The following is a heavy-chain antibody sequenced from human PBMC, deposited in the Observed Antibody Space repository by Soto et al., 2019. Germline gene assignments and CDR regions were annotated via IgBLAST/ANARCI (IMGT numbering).Heavy chain of an antibody. CDR2: ISHDGSNK. Sequence: QVQLVGSGGGVVQPGRSLRLSCAASGFTFSNYAMHWVRQAPGKGLEWVAIISHDGSNKYYTDSAKGRFTISRDNSKNTLYLQMNSLRTEDTAIYYCARAITIFGVGPSDCWGQGTLVTVSS. V-gene: IGHV3-30*10. CDR1: GFTFSNYA. CDR3: ARAITIFGVGPSDC. D-gene: IGHD3-3*01. J-gene: IGHJ4*02.